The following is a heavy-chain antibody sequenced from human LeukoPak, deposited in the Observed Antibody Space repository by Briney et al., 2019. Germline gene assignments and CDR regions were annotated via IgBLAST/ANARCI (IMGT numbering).Heavy chain of an antibody. V-gene: IGHV4-59*12. J-gene: IGHJ5*02. D-gene: IGHD1-7*01. CDR2: IYYSGST. Sequence: SETLSLTCTVSGGSMSPYHWGWIRQPPGKGLEWTGYIYYSGSTYYNPSLKSRVTISVDTSKNQFSLKLSSVTAADTAVYYCARYITGTTTSLRGFDPWGQGTLVTVSS. CDR1: GGSMSPYH. CDR3: ARYITGTTTSLRGFDP.